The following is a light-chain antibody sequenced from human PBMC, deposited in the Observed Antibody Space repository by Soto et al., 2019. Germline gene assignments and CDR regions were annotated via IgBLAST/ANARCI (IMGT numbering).Light chain of an antibody. V-gene: IGKV1-39*01. J-gene: IGKJ5*01. CDR2: AAS. CDR3: QQSYSTPLT. CDR1: QSISSY. Sequence: DIQMTQSPSSLSASVGDRVTITCRASQSISSYLNWYQQKPGKAPKLPIYAASSLQSGVPSRFSGSGSGTDFTLTISSLQPEDFATYYCQQSYSTPLTLGQGTRLEIK.